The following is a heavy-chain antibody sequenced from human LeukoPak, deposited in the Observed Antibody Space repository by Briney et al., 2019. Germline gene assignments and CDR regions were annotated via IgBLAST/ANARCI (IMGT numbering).Heavy chain of an antibody. V-gene: IGHV3-21*01. CDR2: ISSSSSYI. D-gene: IGHD6-13*01. CDR1: GFTFSSYS. J-gene: IGHJ4*02. CDR3: ARGSSSWDFDY. Sequence: GGSLRLSCAASGFTFSSYSMNWVRQAPGKGLEWVSSISSSSSYIYYADSVKGRFTISRDNAKNSLYLQMNSLRAEDTAMYYCARGSSSWDFDYWGQGTLVTVSS.